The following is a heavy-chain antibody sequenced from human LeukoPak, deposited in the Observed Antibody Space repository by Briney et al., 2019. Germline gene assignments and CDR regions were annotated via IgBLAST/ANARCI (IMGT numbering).Heavy chain of an antibody. V-gene: IGHV4-59*01. CDR3: AREQPTYWYFDL. Sequence: SETLSLTCTVSGGSISSYYWSWIRQPPGKGLEWIGYVYYSGDTNYNPPLKSRVTTSVDTSKNQFSLKLSSVTAADTAVYYCAREQPTYWYFDLWGRGTLVTVSS. J-gene: IGHJ2*01. CDR2: VYYSGDT. CDR1: GGSISSYY.